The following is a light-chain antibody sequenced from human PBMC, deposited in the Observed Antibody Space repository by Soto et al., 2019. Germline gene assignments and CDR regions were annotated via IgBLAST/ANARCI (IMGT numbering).Light chain of an antibody. CDR3: QQLKTYPIFT. CDR2: AAS. V-gene: IGKV1-9*01. J-gene: IGKJ3*01. Sequence: DIPLTQSPSFLSASVGDRVTITCRASQGISNYLAWYQQKPGRAPKLLIFAASTLQGGVPSRFSGSGSGTEFTLAISNLQPEDFATYYCQQLKTYPIFTFGPGTRVDI. CDR1: QGISNY.